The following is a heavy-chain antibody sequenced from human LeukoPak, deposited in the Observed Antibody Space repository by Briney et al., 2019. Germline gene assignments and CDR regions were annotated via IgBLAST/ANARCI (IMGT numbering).Heavy chain of an antibody. CDR3: ARDSGLSGYDLLDY. V-gene: IGHV3-7*01. Sequence: GGSLRLSCVASGFTFSTHWMTWVRQAPGKGLEWVANIKHDGSERYYVDSVKGRFTISRDNAKNSVYLQMSSLRAEDTAVYYCARDSGLSGYDLLDYWGQGTLVTVSS. CDR1: GFTFSTHW. CDR2: IKHDGSER. J-gene: IGHJ4*02. D-gene: IGHD5-12*01.